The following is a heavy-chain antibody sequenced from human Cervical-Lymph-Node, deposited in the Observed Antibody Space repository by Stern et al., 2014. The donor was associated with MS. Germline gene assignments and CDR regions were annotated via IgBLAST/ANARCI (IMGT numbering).Heavy chain of an antibody. J-gene: IGHJ4*02. D-gene: IGHD3-9*01. CDR2: INTNTGNP. Sequence: VQLVQSGSELKKPGASVKVSCKASGYTFTSYALNWVRQAPGQGLEWMGWINTNTGNPTYAQGFTGRFAISLDTSVSTAYLQIRSLEAEDAAVYDCARTGFDEGYFDYWGQGTLVTVSS. CDR1: GYTFTSYA. V-gene: IGHV7-4-1*01. CDR3: ARTGFDEGYFDY.